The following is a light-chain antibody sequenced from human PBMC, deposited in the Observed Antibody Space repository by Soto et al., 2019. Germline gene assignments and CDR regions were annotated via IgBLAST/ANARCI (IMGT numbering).Light chain of an antibody. CDR1: SSNIGSNT. V-gene: IGLV1-44*01. J-gene: IGLJ2*01. CDR3: AAWDDSLNGVV. Sequence: QSVLTQPPSASGTPGQRVTISWSGGSSNIGSNTVNWYQQLPGTAPKLLIYSNNQRPSGVPDRFSGSKSGTSASLAISGLQSEDEADYYCAAWDDSLNGVVFGGGTKLTVL. CDR2: SNN.